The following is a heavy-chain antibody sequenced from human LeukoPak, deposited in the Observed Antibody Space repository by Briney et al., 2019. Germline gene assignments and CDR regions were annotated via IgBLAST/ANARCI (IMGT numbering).Heavy chain of an antibody. V-gene: IGHV3-30*18. Sequence: GGSLRLSCTGSGFTFSDYYMHWVRQAPGKGLEWVAVVSYDGSNKYYGDSVKGRFTISRDNSRNTLYLQLNSLRAEDTAMYYCAKEIEAYSSLSPPDYWGQGTLVSVSS. CDR2: VSYDGSNK. CDR1: GFTFSDYY. J-gene: IGHJ4*02. CDR3: AKEIEAYSSLSPPDY. D-gene: IGHD6-13*01.